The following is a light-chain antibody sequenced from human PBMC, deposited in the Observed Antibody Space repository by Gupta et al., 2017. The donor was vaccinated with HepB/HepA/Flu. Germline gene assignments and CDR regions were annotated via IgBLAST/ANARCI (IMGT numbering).Light chain of an antibody. V-gene: IGLV1-44*01. CDR1: SSNIGSNT. CDR2: RNN. J-gene: IGLJ3*02. Sequence: QSVLTQPPSASGTPGQRVTISCSGSSSNIGSNTVNWYQQLPGTAPKLLSYRNNQRPSGVPDRFSCSKSGTSASLAIRGLKSEDEAEYYCEEWDDRLNVEGFGGGTKLTVL. CDR3: EEWDDRLNVEG.